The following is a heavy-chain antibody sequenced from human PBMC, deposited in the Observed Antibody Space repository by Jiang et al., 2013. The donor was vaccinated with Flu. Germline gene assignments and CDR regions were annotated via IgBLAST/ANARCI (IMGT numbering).Heavy chain of an antibody. Sequence: VQLVESGAEVKKPGASVKVSCKASGYTFTGYYMHWVRQAPGQGLEWMGWIDPNSGGTNYAQKFQGWVTMTRDTSISTAYMELSRLRSDDTAVYYCARSPLYYYDSSGYGARIYYYGMDVWGKGTTVTVSS. CDR2: IDPNSGGT. V-gene: IGHV1-2*04. CDR1: GYTFTGYY. D-gene: IGHD3-22*01. CDR3: ARSPLYYYDSSGYGARIYYYGMDV. J-gene: IGHJ6*04.